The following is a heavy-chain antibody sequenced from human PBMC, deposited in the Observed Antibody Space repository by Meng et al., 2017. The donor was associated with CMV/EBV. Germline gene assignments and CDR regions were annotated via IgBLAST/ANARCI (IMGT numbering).Heavy chain of an antibody. CDR1: GCTFDEYT. CDR3: AKESDSSGYYSYFDY. Sequence: SGCTFDEYTMHWVRQAPGKGLEWVSLISWDGGSTYYADSVKGRFTISRDNSKNSLYLQMNSLRTEDTALYYCAKESDSSGYYSYFDYWGQGTLVTVSS. V-gene: IGHV3-43*01. CDR2: ISWDGGST. J-gene: IGHJ4*02. D-gene: IGHD3-22*01.